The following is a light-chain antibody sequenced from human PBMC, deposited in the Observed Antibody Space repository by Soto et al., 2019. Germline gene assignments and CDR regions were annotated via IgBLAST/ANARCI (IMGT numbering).Light chain of an antibody. J-gene: IGLJ2*01. CDR2: DVS. CDR3: CSYAANFLV. CDR1: SSDVGDYSF. Sequence: QSALTQPRSVSGSPGQSVAISCTGTSSDVGDYSFVSWYQQYPGKAPKLMIYDVSKRPSGVPDRFSGSKSGNTASLIISGLQTDDEADYYCCSYAANFLVHGEGTKVTVL. V-gene: IGLV2-11*01.